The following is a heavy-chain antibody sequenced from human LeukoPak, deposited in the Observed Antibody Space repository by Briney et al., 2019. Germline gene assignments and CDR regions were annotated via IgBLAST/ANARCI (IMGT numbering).Heavy chain of an antibody. D-gene: IGHD6-19*01. CDR1: GGSFSGYY. Sequence: SETLSLTCAVYGGSFSGYYWSWIRQPPGKGLEGIGEINHSGSTNYNPSLKSRVTISVDTSKNQFSLKLSSVTAADTAVYYRARASSGWYTRYFDLWGRGTLVTVSS. CDR3: ARASSGWYTRYFDL. V-gene: IGHV4-34*01. J-gene: IGHJ2*01. CDR2: INHSGST.